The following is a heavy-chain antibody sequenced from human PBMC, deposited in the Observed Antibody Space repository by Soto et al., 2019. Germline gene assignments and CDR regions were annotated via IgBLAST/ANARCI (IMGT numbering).Heavy chain of an antibody. CDR3: ARDSAYDWFDP. CDR2: IYYSGTT. V-gene: IGHV4-31*03. CDR1: GGPISSGGHY. Sequence: PSETLSLTCTVSGGPISSGGHYWTWIRQHPAKGLEWIGCIYYSGTTYYNPSLKSRLIISVDTSKNQFSLKLSSVTAADTAVYYCARDSAYDWFDPWGQGTLVTVSS. J-gene: IGHJ5*02.